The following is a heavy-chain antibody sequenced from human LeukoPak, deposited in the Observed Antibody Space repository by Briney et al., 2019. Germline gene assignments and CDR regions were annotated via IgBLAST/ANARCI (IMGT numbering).Heavy chain of an antibody. CDR2: IYSGGST. J-gene: IGHJ4*02. V-gene: IGHV3-53*01. CDR3: AKDKLASPIAAAGNSLDY. CDR1: GFTVSSNY. Sequence: GGSLRLSCAASGFTVSSNYMSWVRQAPGKGLEWVSVIYSGGSTYYADSVKGRFTISRDNSKNTLYLQMNSLRAEDTAVYYCAKDKLASPIAAAGNSLDYWGQGTLVTVSS. D-gene: IGHD6-13*01.